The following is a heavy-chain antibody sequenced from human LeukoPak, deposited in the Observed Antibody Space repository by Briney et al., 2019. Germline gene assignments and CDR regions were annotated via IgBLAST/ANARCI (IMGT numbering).Heavy chain of an antibody. D-gene: IGHD2-2*01. J-gene: IGHJ3*02. CDR1: GFTFSDYY. Sequence: PGGSLRLSCTASGFTFSDYYMSWIRQAPGKGLEWVSYISSSGSTIYYADSVKGRFTISRDNAKNSLYLQMNSLRAEDTAVYYCARGCSSTSCYSGAFDIWGQGTMVTVSS. CDR2: ISSSGSTI. V-gene: IGHV3-11*04. CDR3: ARGCSSTSCYSGAFDI.